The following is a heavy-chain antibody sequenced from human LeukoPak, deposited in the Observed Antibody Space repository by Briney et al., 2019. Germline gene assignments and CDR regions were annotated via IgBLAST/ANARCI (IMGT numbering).Heavy chain of an antibody. V-gene: IGHV5-51*01. Sequence: GESLKISCKGSGYSFTTYWIGWVRRMPGKGLEWMGIIYPGDSDIRYSPSFQGQVTISADKSITTAYLQWSSLKASDSAMYYCVRHAPNCRGTDHWGQGTRVTVSS. J-gene: IGHJ4*02. CDR2: IYPGDSDI. CDR3: VRHAPNCRGTDH. CDR1: GYSFTTYW. D-gene: IGHD1-1*01.